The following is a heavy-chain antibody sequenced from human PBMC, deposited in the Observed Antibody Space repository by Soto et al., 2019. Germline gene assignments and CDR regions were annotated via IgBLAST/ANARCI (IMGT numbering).Heavy chain of an antibody. D-gene: IGHD6-13*01. Sequence: EVQLVESGGGLVKPGGSLRLSCAASGFTFSSYSMNWVRQAPGKGLEWVSTISSSSSNIYYADSVKGRFTISRDNAKNXXYLQMNSLRAEDTAVYYCARVPAGKCGSSCGPSDYWGQGTLVTVSS. CDR3: ARVPAGKCGSSCGPSDY. J-gene: IGHJ4*02. V-gene: IGHV3-21*01. CDR2: ISSSSSNI. CDR1: GFTFSSYS.